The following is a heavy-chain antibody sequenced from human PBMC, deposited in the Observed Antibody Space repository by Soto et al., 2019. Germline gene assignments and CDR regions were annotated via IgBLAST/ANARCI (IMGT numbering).Heavy chain of an antibody. D-gene: IGHD2-15*01. V-gene: IGHV4-4*07. CDR3: AREVDCSGGSCYSGYYYYGMDV. CDR2: IYTSGST. CDR1: GGSISSYY. J-gene: IGHJ6*02. Sequence: SETLSLTCTVSGGSISSYYWSWIRQPAGKGLEWIGRIYTSGSTNYNPSLKSRVTMSVDTSKNQFSLKLSSVTAADTAVYYYAREVDCSGGSCYSGYYYYGMDVWGQGTTVTVSS.